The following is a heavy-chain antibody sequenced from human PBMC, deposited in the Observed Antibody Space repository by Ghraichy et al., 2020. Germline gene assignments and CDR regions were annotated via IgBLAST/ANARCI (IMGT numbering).Heavy chain of an antibody. D-gene: IGHD2-2*01. V-gene: IGHV1-69*04. CDR2: IIPILDIA. CDR1: GGTFSTYV. J-gene: IGHJ5*02. CDR3: ARDVGNIEVVPDVKSDWFDP. Sequence: SVKVSCKASGGTFSTYVISWVRQAPGQGLEWMGRIIPILDIANNAQRFQGRVTISADKSTSTVYMELSSLRSEDTAVYFCARDVGNIEVVPDVKSDWFDPWGQGTLVTVSS.